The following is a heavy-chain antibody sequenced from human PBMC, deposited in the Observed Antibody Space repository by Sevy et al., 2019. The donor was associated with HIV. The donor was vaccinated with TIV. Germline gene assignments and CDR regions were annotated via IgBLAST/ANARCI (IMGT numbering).Heavy chain of an antibody. Sequence: ASVKVSCKAFGYTFTSYYMHWVRQAPGQGLDWMGVINPSGGSPSYAPQFQGRVTMTGDSSTGTVYMELSSLRSEDTAVNYYARGKIGYYYTGDYWGQGTLVTVSS. CDR2: INPSGGSP. CDR1: GYTFTSYY. CDR3: ARGKIGYYYTGDY. J-gene: IGHJ4*02. V-gene: IGHV1-46*01. D-gene: IGHD3-22*01.